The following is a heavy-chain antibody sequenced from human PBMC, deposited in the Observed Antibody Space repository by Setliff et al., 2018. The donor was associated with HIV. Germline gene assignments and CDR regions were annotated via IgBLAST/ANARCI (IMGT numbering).Heavy chain of an antibody. CDR1: GYTFTPDG. Sequence: ASVKVSCKACGYTFTPDGMNGVRQAPGQGLEWVGWINTYTGNPTYAQDFTGRFVFSLDTSDSTAYLQISSLKAEDIAVYYCARDGYYYDSSGHLAYYFDYWGQGTLVTVSS. J-gene: IGHJ4*02. CDR2: INTYTGNP. D-gene: IGHD3-22*01. V-gene: IGHV7-4-1*02. CDR3: ARDGYYYDSSGHLAYYFDY.